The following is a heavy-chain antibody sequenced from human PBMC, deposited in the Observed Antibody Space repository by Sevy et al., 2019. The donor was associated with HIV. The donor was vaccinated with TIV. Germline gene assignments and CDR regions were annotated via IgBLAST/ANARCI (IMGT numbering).Heavy chain of an antibody. Sequence: ASVKVSCKASGYTFTSYAMHWVRQAPGQRLEWMGWVNAGNGNTKYSQKFQGRVTITRDTSASTAYMELSSLRSEDTAVYYCARGATLSLYAFDIWGQGTMVTVSS. CDR3: ARGATLSLYAFDI. V-gene: IGHV1-3*01. D-gene: IGHD1-26*01. CDR1: GYTFTSYA. CDR2: VNAGNGNT. J-gene: IGHJ3*02.